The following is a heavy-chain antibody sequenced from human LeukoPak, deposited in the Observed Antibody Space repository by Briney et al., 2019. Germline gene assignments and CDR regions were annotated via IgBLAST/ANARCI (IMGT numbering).Heavy chain of an antibody. J-gene: IGHJ3*02. CDR2: ISNSGGST. V-gene: IGHV3-23*01. CDR1: GFTFSSYA. Sequence: GGSLRLSCAASGFTFSSYAMSWVRQAPGKGLEWVSTISNSGGSTYYADSVKGRFTISRDNSKNTLYLQMNNLRAEDTAVYYCAKRWTAVASTEAFDIWGQGTMVTVSS. D-gene: IGHD6-13*01. CDR3: AKRWTAVASTEAFDI.